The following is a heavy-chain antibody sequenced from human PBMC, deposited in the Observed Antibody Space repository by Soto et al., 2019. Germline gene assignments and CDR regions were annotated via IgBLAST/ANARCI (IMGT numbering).Heavy chain of an antibody. D-gene: IGHD3-10*01. V-gene: IGHV1-18*01. Sequence: QVQLVQSGAEVKKPGASVKVSCKASGYTFTSYGISWVQQPPGQGLEWMGWTSADNGNTNYAQKLQVRVTMTTDTSTSTAYMELRSLRSDDTAVYYCARAARTMVRGGGPWGQGTLVTVSS. CDR3: ARAARTMVRGGGP. J-gene: IGHJ5*02. CDR2: TSADNGNT. CDR1: GYTFTSYG.